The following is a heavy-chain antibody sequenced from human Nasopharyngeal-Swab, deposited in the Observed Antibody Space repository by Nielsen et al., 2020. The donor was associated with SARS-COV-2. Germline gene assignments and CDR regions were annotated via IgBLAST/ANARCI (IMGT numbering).Heavy chain of an antibody. CDR2: ISHDGSQT. V-gene: IGHV3-30*01. J-gene: IGHJ4*02. D-gene: IGHD3-22*01. CDR3: ARGFGRDFYDSSGSIEF. CDR1: GFTFSSFA. Sequence: GESLKISCKGSGFTFSSFALHWVRQGPGKGLEWVALISHDGSQTFYADAVKGRFTISRDDPKASLYLQMNNLRPEDRAVYYCARGFGRDFYDSSGSIEFWGLGTLVTIAS.